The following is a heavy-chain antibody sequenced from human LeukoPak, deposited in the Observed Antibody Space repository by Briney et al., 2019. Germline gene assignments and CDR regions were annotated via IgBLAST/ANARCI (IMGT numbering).Heavy chain of an antibody. V-gene: IGHV4-59*01. Sequence: SETLFLTCTVSGGSISGYHWSWIRQPPGKGLDWIGYSGSTKYNPSLKSRVTMSVDTSKNQFSLKLSSVTAADTAVYYCARGGLENGYHANDGFDICGQGTMVTVSS. J-gene: IGHJ3*02. CDR3: ARGGLENGYHANDGFDI. D-gene: IGHD3-22*01. CDR1: GGSISGYH. CDR2: SGST.